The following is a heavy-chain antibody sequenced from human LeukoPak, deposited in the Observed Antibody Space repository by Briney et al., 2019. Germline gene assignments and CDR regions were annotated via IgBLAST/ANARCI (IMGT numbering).Heavy chain of an antibody. CDR2: IGPSGSST. Sequence: GGTLRLSCAASGFTFSSYGMNWVRQAPGKGLEWVSGIGPSGSSTYYADSVKGRFTISRDNSKNTLYLQMNSLRAEDTAVYYCAKKGATSLYYYYYYYMDVWGKGTTVTVSS. CDR1: GFTFSSYG. V-gene: IGHV3-23*01. CDR3: AKKGATSLYYYYYYYMDV. J-gene: IGHJ6*03. D-gene: IGHD1-26*01.